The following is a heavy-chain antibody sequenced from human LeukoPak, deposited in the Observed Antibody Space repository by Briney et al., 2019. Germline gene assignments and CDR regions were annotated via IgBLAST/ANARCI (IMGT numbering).Heavy chain of an antibody. D-gene: IGHD3-22*01. CDR3: AKMGRYYDSSGYYHEYFQH. CDR1: GFTFSSYG. J-gene: IGHJ1*01. V-gene: IGHV3-33*06. CDR2: IWYDGSNK. Sequence: SGGSLRLSCAASGFTFSSYGMHWVRQAPGKGLEWVAVIWYDGSNKYYADSVKGRFTISRDNSKNTLYLQMNSLRAEDTAVYYCAKMGRYYDSSGYYHEYFQHWGQGTLVTVSS.